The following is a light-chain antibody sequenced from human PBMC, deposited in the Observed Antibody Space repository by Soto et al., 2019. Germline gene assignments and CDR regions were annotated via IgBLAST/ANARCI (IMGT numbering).Light chain of an antibody. J-gene: IGKJ5*01. CDR1: QTVYRY. Sequence: EIVLTQSPATLSLSPGERATLSCRASQTVYRYLAWYQQKRGRAPRLLIYDVSNRATGIPARFSGSGSGTDFTLTVSSLEPEDFAVYYCQQRSDWPMTFGQGTRLEIK. V-gene: IGKV3-11*01. CDR3: QQRSDWPMT. CDR2: DVS.